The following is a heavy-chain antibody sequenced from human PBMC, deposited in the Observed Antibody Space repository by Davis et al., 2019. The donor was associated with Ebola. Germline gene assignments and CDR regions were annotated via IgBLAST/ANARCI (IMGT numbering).Heavy chain of an antibody. V-gene: IGHV1-18*01. Sequence: ASVKVSCKASGYTFTSYGISWVRQAPGQGLEWMGWISAYNGNTNYAQKLQGRVTMTTDTSTSTAYMELRSLRSDDTAVYYCARDGAGYCSGGSCYFEWGQGTLVTVSS. CDR1: GYTFTSYG. J-gene: IGHJ4*02. CDR3: ARDGAGYCSGGSCYFE. D-gene: IGHD2-15*01. CDR2: ISAYNGNT.